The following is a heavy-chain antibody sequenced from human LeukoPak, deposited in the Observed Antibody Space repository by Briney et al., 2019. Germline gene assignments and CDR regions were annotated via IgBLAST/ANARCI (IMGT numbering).Heavy chain of an antibody. D-gene: IGHD2-15*01. Sequence: GGSLRLSCAASGFTFSDAWMSWVRQAPGKGLEWVGRIKRKTDGGTTDYAAPVKGRFTISRDESKNTLYLQMNSLRTEDTAVYYCSTDRTGGGNCSPYADYWGQGTLVTVSS. CDR1: GFTFSDAW. J-gene: IGHJ4*02. V-gene: IGHV3-15*01. CDR3: STDRTGGGNCSPYADY. CDR2: IKRKTDGGTT.